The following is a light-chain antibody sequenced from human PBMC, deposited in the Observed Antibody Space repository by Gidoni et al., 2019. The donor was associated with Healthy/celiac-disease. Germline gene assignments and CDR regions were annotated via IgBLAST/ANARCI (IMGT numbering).Light chain of an antibody. CDR1: QSISSY. CDR3: QQSSNTPPT. Sequence: DIQMTQSPSSLSASVGDRVTITCRASQSISSYLNWYQQKPGKAPKVLIYATSSLQSGVPSRFSGSGSGTDFTLTISSLQPEDFATYYCQQSSNTPPTFXQXTRLEIK. V-gene: IGKV1-39*01. J-gene: IGKJ5*01. CDR2: ATS.